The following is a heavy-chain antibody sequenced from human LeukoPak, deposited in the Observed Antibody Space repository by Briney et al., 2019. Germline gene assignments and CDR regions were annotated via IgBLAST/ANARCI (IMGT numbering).Heavy chain of an antibody. Sequence: ASVKVSCKASGYTFTSYAIHWVRQAPGQRLEWMGWINAGNDNTKYSQKFQGRVTITRDTSASTAYMELSGLRSEDTAVYYCARANNGENYYLDYWGQGTLVTVSS. J-gene: IGHJ4*02. CDR1: GYTFTSYA. D-gene: IGHD4-17*01. CDR3: ARANNGENYYLDY. CDR2: INAGNDNT. V-gene: IGHV1-3*01.